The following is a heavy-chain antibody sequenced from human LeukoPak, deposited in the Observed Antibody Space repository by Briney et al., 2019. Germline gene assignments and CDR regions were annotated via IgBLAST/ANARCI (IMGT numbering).Heavy chain of an antibody. Sequence: GGSLRLSCAASGFTFSNYGMHWVRQAPGKGLEWVAVIWYDGNNKYYADSVKGRFTIFRDNSKNTLYLQMNSLRAEDTAVYYCAGNYGPYYFDYWGQGTLVTVSS. CDR3: AGNYGPYYFDY. CDR2: IWYDGNNK. D-gene: IGHD3-10*01. V-gene: IGHV3-33*01. J-gene: IGHJ4*02. CDR1: GFTFSNYG.